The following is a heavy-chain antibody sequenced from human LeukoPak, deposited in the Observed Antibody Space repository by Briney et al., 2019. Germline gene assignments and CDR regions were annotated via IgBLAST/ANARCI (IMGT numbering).Heavy chain of an antibody. D-gene: IGHD6-19*01. CDR2: VYYSGGGT. V-gene: IGHV4-59*01. J-gene: IGHJ4*02. Sequence: SETLSLTCTVSGGSISSYYWSWIRQPPGKGLEWIGYVYYSGGGTNYNPSLRSRVTISVDTSRNHFSLKLGSVTAADTAVYYCARGNSSGWYGGFDYWGQGILVTVSS. CDR3: ARGNSSGWYGGFDY. CDR1: GGSISSYY.